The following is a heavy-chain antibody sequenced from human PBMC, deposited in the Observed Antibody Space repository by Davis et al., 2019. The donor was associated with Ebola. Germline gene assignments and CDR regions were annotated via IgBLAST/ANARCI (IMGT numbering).Heavy chain of an antibody. J-gene: IGHJ6*04. CDR1: GFTFSSYS. CDR3: AKESSPGSGTYGPYYFSMDV. V-gene: IGHV3-9*01. Sequence: GGSLRLSCAASGFTFSSYSMNWVRQAPGKGLEWVSGINWNSNDVGYVASVKGRFTISRDNAKSSLYLQMNSLRPEDTALYYCAKESSPGSGTYGPYYFSMDVWGKGTTVTVSS. D-gene: IGHD3-10*01. CDR2: INWNSNDV.